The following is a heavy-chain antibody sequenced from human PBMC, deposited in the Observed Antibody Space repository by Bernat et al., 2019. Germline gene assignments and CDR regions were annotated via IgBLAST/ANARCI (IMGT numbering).Heavy chain of an antibody. J-gene: IGHJ4*02. CDR3: ARDFDSYSSSWYGTLDY. D-gene: IGHD6-13*01. Sequence: QVQLVESGGGVVQPGRSLRLSCAASGFTFSSYAMHWVRQAPGKGLEWVAVISYDGSNKYYADSVKGRFTISRDNSKNTLYLQMNSLRAEDTAVYYCARDFDSYSSSWYGTLDYWGQGTLVTVSS. CDR1: GFTFSSYA. V-gene: IGHV3-30-3*01. CDR2: ISYDGSNK.